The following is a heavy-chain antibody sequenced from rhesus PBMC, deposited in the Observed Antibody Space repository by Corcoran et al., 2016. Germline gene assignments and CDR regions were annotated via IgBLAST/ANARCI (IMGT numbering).Heavy chain of an antibody. CDR3: ARSGAVIVVSTVDY. D-gene: IGHD2-39*01. Sequence: QVQLQESGPGLVKPSETLSLTCAVSGGPFSSYWWSWIRQPPGKGLAWIGEINGNSGSTTYNPSLKSRVTISKDASKNQFSLKLSSVTAADTAVYYCARSGAVIVVSTVDYWGQGVLVTVSS. J-gene: IGHJ4*01. CDR2: INGNSGST. CDR1: GGPFSSYW. V-gene: IGHV4-80*01.